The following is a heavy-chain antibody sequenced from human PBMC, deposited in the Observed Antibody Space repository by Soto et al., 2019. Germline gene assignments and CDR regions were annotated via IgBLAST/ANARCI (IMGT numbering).Heavy chain of an antibody. CDR2: IYPGDSDT. CDR3: ARHRFGELLPYYGTDV. D-gene: IGHD3-10*01. CDR1: GYSFTSYW. V-gene: IGHV5-51*01. J-gene: IGHJ6*02. Sequence: PGESLKISCKGSGYSFTSYWIGWVRQMPGKGLEWMGIIYPGDSDTRYSPSFQGQVTISADKSISTAYLQWSSLKASDTAMYYCARHRFGELLPYYGTDVWGQGTTVTVSS.